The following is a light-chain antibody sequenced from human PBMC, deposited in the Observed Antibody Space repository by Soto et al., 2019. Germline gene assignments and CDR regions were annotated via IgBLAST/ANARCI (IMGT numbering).Light chain of an antibody. V-gene: IGKV1-39*01. J-gene: IGKJ4*01. CDR3: HQSFITPPLT. CDR2: GAS. Sequence: DIQMSQSPSSLSASIGDRITITCRASQSISTYLNWYQQKPGKAPRLLIYGASTLQNGVPSRFXGSGSATYYSLTINSLQPEDFATYYCHQSFITPPLTFGGGTTVEMK. CDR1: QSISTY.